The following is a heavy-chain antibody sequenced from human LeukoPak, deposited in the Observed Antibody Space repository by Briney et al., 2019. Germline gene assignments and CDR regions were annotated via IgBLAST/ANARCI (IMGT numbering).Heavy chain of an antibody. CDR3: ARDYCGGDCYNFDY. Sequence: GGSLRLSCAASGFTFSNYGMHWVRQAPGKGLEWVTVIWSDGSDKYYADSVKGRFTISRDNSKLYLQMDSLRVEDTAVYYCARDYCGGDCYNFDYWGQGTLVTVSS. J-gene: IGHJ4*02. CDR2: IWSDGSDK. V-gene: IGHV3-33*08. D-gene: IGHD2-21*02. CDR1: GFTFSNYG.